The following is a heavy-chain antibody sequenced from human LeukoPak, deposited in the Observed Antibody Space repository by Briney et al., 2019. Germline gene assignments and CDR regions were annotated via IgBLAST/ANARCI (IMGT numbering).Heavy chain of an antibody. CDR1: GGSFSGYY. CDR2: INHSGST. J-gene: IGHJ4*02. D-gene: IGHD3-10*01. V-gene: IGHV4-34*01. CDR3: ARGPMMGYYGSGY. Sequence: SETLSLTCAVYGGSFSGYYWSWIRQPPGKGLEWIGEINHSGSTNYNPSLKSRVTISVDTSKNQFSLKLSSVTAADTAVYYCARGPMMGYYGSGYWGQGTLVTVSS.